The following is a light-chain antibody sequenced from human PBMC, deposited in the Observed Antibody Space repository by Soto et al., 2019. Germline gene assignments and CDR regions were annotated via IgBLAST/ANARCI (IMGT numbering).Light chain of an antibody. CDR3: QPYDSYPLT. CDR1: QSISTW. J-gene: IGKJ4*01. Sequence: DIQMTQSPSTLSASVGDRVTITCRASQSISTWLAWYQQKPGKAPKVLIYDASRLEGGVPSRFTPSGSATEFTLTVSSLQPDDLATHSCQPYDSYPLTLAGGTRVDIK. CDR2: DAS. V-gene: IGKV1-5*01.